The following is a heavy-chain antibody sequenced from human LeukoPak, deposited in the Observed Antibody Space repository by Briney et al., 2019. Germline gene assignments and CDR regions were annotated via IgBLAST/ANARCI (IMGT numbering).Heavy chain of an antibody. Sequence: PGGSLRLSCAASGFTFDDYAMHWVRQAPGKGLEWVSLISGDGGSAYYADSVKGRFTISRDNSKNSLYLQMNSLRTEDTALYYCVQGMATIEGTYDYWGQGTLVTVSS. D-gene: IGHD5-24*01. V-gene: IGHV3-43*02. CDR1: GFTFDDYA. J-gene: IGHJ4*02. CDR3: VQGMATIEGTYDY. CDR2: ISGDGGSA.